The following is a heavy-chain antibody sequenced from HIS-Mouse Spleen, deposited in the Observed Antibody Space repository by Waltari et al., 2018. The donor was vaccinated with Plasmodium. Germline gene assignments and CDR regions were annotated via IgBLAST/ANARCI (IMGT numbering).Heavy chain of an antibody. CDR2: NDYSGST. J-gene: IGHJ4*02. V-gene: IGHV4-39*07. D-gene: IGHD1-7*01. CDR1: GGSISSSGYY. CDR3: ARDRITGTSYFDY. Sequence: QLQLQESGPGLVKPSETLSLPCTVSGGSISSSGYYWVWLRQPPGKGLEWIGSNDYSGSTYYNPSLKSRVTISVDTSKNQFSLKLSSVTAADTAVYYCARDRITGTSYFDYWGQGTLVTVSS.